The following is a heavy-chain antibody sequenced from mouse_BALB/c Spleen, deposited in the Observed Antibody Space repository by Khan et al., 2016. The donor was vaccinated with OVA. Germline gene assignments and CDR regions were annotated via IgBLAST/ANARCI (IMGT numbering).Heavy chain of an antibody. D-gene: IGHD2-4*01. J-gene: IGHJ4*01. Sequence: QIQLVQSGPELKKPGETVKISCKASGYTFTDYSMQWMKQAPGKGLKWVGWINTETGEPTYADDFKGRFAFSLETSASTAYLQINNLKNEDTATYFGTKNDYDSGGLYAMDYWGQGTSVTVSS. CDR2: INTETGEP. CDR1: GYTFTDYS. V-gene: IGHV9-2-1*01. CDR3: TKNDYDSGGLYAMDY.